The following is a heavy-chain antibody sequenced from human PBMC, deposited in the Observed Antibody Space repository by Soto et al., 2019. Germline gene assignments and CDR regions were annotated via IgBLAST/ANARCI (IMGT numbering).Heavy chain of an antibody. V-gene: IGHV3-30*04. CDR3: ARTYECAKSDCYRAFDI. CDR2: TSSDGTDN. CDR1: GFTFSSYA. Sequence: PGGSLRLSCAASGFTFSSYAMHWVRQAPGTGPEWVAATSSDGTDNVYADSVSGRFTISRDNSKNTLYLQMNSLRSEDAAVYYCARTYECAKSDCYRAFDIWGQGTMVTVS. J-gene: IGHJ3*02. D-gene: IGHD2-21*02.